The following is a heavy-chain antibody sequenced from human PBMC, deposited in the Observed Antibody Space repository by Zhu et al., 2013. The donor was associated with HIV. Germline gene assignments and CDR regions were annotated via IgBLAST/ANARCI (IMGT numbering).Heavy chain of an antibody. CDR3: ARDLPHYDFWSGYYPSDY. Sequence: QVQLVQSGAEVKKPGASVKVSCKASGYTFTSYAMHWVRQAPGQRLEWMGWINAGNGNTKYSQKFQGRVTITRDTSASTAYMELSSLGSEDTAVYYCARDLPHYDFWSGYYPSDYWGQGTLVTVSS. V-gene: IGHV1-3*01. D-gene: IGHD3-3*01. CDR2: INAGNGNT. CDR1: GYTFTSYA. J-gene: IGHJ4*02.